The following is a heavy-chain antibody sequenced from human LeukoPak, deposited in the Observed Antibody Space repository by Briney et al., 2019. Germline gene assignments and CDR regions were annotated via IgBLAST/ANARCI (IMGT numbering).Heavy chain of an antibody. CDR1: GFTFSSFT. CDR2: IPYDGTNK. D-gene: IGHD3-22*01. V-gene: IGHV3-30*04. J-gene: IGHJ4*02. Sequence: PGGSLRLSCAASGFTFSSFTMHWVRQTPGKGLEWLAVIPYDGTNKFYADSVKGRFTVSRDNSKNTLYLQIDSLRAEDTAVYYCVRAGVYYDNSEYLKLDYWGQGTLVTVSS. CDR3: VRAGVYYDNSEYLKLDY.